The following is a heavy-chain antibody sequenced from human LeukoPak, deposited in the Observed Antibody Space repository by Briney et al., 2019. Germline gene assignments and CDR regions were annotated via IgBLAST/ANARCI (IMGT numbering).Heavy chain of an antibody. D-gene: IGHD3-10*01. CDR3: AKDPSMVRGESFDY. CDR1: GFTFSSYW. Sequence: GGSLRLSCAASGFTFSSYWMSWVRQAPGKGLEWVSAISGSGGSTYYADSVKGRFTISRDNSKNTLYLQMNSLRAEDTAVYYCAKDPSMVRGESFDYWGQGTLVTVSS. CDR2: ISGSGGST. J-gene: IGHJ4*02. V-gene: IGHV3-23*01.